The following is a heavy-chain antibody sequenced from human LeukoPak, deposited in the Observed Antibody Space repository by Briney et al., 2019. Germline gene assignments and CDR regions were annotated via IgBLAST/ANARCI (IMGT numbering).Heavy chain of an antibody. CDR2: IFSAGRI. Sequence: SETLSLTCSVSRDSISGSTYYWGWIRQPPGKGLEWIGNIFSAGRINYNPSLESRVTIAVDMSKNHFSLKLRSVTAADTAVYYCATAGDHDGGLFDYWGQGILVTVSS. CDR3: ATAGDHDGGLFDY. D-gene: IGHD4-17*01. J-gene: IGHJ4*02. CDR1: RDSISGSTYY. V-gene: IGHV4-39*07.